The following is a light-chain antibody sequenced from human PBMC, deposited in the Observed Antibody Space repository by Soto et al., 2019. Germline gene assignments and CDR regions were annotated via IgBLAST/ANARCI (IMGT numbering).Light chain of an antibody. CDR1: QDISEY. CDR3: QQYDSLPPT. V-gene: IGKV1-33*01. CDR2: DAS. Sequence: DIQMTESPSSLSASVGDRVTITCQASQDISEYLSWYQHKPGKAPKLLIYDASTLQTGVPPRFSGSGSGTDFAFTISSLQPEYIATYYCQQYDSLPPTFGQGTRVEI. J-gene: IGKJ2*01.